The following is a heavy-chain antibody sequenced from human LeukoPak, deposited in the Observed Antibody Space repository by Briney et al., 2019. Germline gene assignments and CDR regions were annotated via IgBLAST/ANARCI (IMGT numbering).Heavy chain of an antibody. V-gene: IGHV3-30-3*01. D-gene: IGHD1-26*01. J-gene: IGHJ4*02. Sequence: GRSLRLSCAASGFTFSSYAMHGVRQAPGKGLEWVAVISYDGSNKYYAHSVKGRFTISRDNSKNTLYLQMNSLRAEDTAVYYCARDFSVGAMDYWGQGTLVTVSS. CDR2: ISYDGSNK. CDR1: GFTFSSYA. CDR3: ARDFSVGAMDY.